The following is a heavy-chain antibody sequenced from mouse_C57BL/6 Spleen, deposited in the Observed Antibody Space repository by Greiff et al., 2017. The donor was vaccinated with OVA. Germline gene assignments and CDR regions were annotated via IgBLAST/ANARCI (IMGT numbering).Heavy chain of an antibody. CDR2: INPSNGGT. D-gene: IGHD1-1*01. J-gene: IGHJ1*03. Sequence: QVQLQQPGTELVKPGASVKLSCKASGYTFTSYWMHWVKHRPGQGLEWIGNINPSNGGTNYNEKFKSKATLTVDKSSSTAYMQLSSLTSEDSAVYYCARPYGSRPYWYFDVWGTGTTVTVSS. CDR3: ARPYGSRPYWYFDV. V-gene: IGHV1-53*01. CDR1: GYTFTSYW.